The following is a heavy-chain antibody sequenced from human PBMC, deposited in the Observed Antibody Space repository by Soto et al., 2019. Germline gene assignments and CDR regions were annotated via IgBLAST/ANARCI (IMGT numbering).Heavy chain of an antibody. CDR2: ISSSSSCI. Sequence: PGGSLRLSCAASGFTFSSYSMNWVRQAPGKGLEWVSSISSSSSCIYYADSVKGRFTISRDNAKNSLYLQMNSLRAEDTAVYYCARDGGYSGSYPRYFQHWGQGTLVTVSS. V-gene: IGHV3-21*01. CDR1: GFTFSSYS. J-gene: IGHJ1*01. CDR3: ARDGGYSGSYPRYFQH. D-gene: IGHD1-26*01.